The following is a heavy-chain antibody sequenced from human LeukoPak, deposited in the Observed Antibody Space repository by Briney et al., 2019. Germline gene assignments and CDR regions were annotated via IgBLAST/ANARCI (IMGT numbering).Heavy chain of an antibody. J-gene: IGHJ4*02. CDR3: AKGGSSSSRVSRFDY. V-gene: IGHV3-23*01. D-gene: IGHD6-6*01. Sequence: PGGSLRLSCAASGFAFSNYAVSWVRQAPGKGLEWVSTISASGGSTFYADSVKGRFTISRDNSKNTLYLQMNSLRAEDTAVYFCAKGGSSSSRVSRFDYWGQGTLVTVSS. CDR2: ISASGGST. CDR1: GFAFSNYA.